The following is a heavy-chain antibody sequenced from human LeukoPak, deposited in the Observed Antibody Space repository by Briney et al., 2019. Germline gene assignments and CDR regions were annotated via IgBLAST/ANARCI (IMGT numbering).Heavy chain of an antibody. CDR3: AIINHPDGRVY. Sequence: PGESQKISCQGFGYPFTTSWIGWVRQLPGKGLEWTAIIYAGNSDAKYSPSFQGQVSISTDRSISTAYLHWSGLKASDTAIYYCAIINHPDGRVYWGQGTLVTVSS. J-gene: IGHJ4*02. V-gene: IGHV5-51*01. CDR1: GYPFTTSW. D-gene: IGHD5-24*01. CDR2: IYAGNSDA.